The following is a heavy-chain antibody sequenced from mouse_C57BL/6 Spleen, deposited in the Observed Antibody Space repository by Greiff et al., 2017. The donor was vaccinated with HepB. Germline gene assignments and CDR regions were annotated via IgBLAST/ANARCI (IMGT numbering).Heavy chain of an antibody. J-gene: IGHJ2*01. V-gene: IGHV1-69*01. Sequence: VQLQQPGAELVMPGASVKLSCKASGYTFTSYWMHWVKQRPGQGLEWIGEIDPSDSYTNYNQKFKGKSTLTVDKSSSTAYMQLSSLTSEDSAVYYCARRTDYASSFDYWGQGTTLTVSS. CDR2: IDPSDSYT. D-gene: IGHD1-1*01. CDR1: GYTFTSYW. CDR3: ARRTDYASSFDY.